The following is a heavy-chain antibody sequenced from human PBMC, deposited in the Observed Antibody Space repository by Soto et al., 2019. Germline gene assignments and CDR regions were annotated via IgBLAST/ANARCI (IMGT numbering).Heavy chain of an antibody. CDR2: IYNSGST. CDR3: ARVPLSSGWPNWFDP. CDR1: GGSTSSYY. J-gene: IGHJ5*02. V-gene: IGHV4-59*01. Sequence: SETLSLTCTVSGGSTSSYYWSWIRQPPGKGLEWIGYIYNSGSTNYNPSLKSRVTISVDTSKSQFSLKLSSVTAADTAVYYCARVPLSSGWPNWFDPWGQGTLVTVS. D-gene: IGHD6-19*01.